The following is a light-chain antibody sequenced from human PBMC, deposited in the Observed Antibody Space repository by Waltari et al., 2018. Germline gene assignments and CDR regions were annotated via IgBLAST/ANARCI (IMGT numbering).Light chain of an antibody. J-gene: IGKJ2*01. CDR2: WAS. CDR1: QSIFFSSKSRNH. CDR3: QQYYSTPPT. Sequence: DIVLTQSPDSLAVSLGERATIHRKSSQSIFFSSKSRNHLAWYQQKPGQPPKLLVYWASTRQSGVPDRFSGSGSGADFTLTISSLQAEDVAVYYCQQYYSTPPTFGQGTKLEIK. V-gene: IGKV4-1*01.